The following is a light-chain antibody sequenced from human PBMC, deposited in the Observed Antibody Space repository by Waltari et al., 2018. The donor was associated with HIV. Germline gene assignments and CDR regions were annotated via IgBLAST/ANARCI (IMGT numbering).Light chain of an antibody. CDR2: TDH. Sequence: QSALTQPASVSGPPGQSITISCSHEVVTFTYVSCYQPPPGKPPIYILYTDHNRPSGVSNRFSGSKSGMTASLTISGLRIEDEADYYCSSYTGHIALFGGGTKLTVL. CDR1: HEVVTFTY. V-gene: IGLV2-14*03. J-gene: IGLJ2*01. CDR3: SSYTGHIAL.